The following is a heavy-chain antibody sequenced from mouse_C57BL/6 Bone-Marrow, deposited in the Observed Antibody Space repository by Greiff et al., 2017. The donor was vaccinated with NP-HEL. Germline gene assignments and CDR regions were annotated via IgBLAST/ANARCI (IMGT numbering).Heavy chain of an antibody. D-gene: IGHD2-4*01. J-gene: IGHJ2*01. V-gene: IGHV1-54*01. CDR2: INPGSGGT. Sequence: QVQLQQSGAELVRPGTSVKVSCKASGYAFTNYLIEWVKQRPGQGLEWIGVINPGSGGTNYNEKFQGKATLTADKSSSTAYMQLSSLTSEDSAVDFGARWGGLHLGYWGQGTTLTVSS. CDR3: ARWGGLHLGY. CDR1: GYAFTNYL.